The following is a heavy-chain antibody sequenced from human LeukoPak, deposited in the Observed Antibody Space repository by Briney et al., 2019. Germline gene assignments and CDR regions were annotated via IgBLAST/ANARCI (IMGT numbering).Heavy chain of an antibody. V-gene: IGHV3-23*01. CDR2: ISGSGGST. D-gene: IGHD3-22*01. J-gene: IGHJ4*02. CDR3: AKIRSYDSSGYPDY. Sequence: GGSPRLSCAVSGFTFSTYAMSWVRQAPGKGLEWVSGISGSGGSTYYADSVKGRFTISRDNSKNTLYLQMNSLRAEDTAVYYCAKIRSYDSSGYPDYWGQGTLVTVSS. CDR1: GFTFSTYA.